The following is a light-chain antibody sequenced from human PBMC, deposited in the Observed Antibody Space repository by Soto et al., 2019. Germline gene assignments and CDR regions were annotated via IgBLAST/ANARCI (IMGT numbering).Light chain of an antibody. J-gene: IGKJ4*01. V-gene: IGKV1-8*01. CDR1: QGISSW. CDR3: QQYNNFPLT. CDR2: EAS. Sequence: AIRMTQSPSSLSASTGDRVTITCRASQGISSWLAWYQQKPGKAPKLLIHEASRLESGVPSRFSGSESGTEFTLTISGLHAEDFATYYCQQYNNFPLTFGGGTRVEIK.